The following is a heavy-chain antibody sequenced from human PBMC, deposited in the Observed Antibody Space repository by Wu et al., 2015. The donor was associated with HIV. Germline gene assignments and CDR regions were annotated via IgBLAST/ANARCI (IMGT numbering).Heavy chain of an antibody. CDR2: INPSGGDS. CDR1: GYTFTSYY. J-gene: IGHJ3*01. CDR3: ARLRVFRGPPDAFDF. V-gene: IGHV1-46*01. D-gene: IGHD3-10*01. Sequence: QVRLEQSGAEVKRPGTSVTISCRTSGYTFTSYYMHWVRQAPGQGLEWMGIINPSGGDSTYAQKFQGRLKLTRDTSTRTIYMELTRLKSEDTAVYFCARLRVFRGPPDAFDFWGQGTVVTVSS.